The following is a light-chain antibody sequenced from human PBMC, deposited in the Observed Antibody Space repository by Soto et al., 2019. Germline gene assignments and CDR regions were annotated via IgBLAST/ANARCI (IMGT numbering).Light chain of an antibody. CDR1: QGISSY. CDR3: QQLNSYPLT. V-gene: IGKV1-9*01. Sequence: DIQLTQSPSFLSASVGDRVTITCRASQGISSYLAWYQQQPGKAPKLLIYAASTLQSGVPSRVSGSGSGTEFTITISSLMPEDVAADYCQQLNSYPLTFGQGTKVEI. CDR2: AAS. J-gene: IGKJ1*01.